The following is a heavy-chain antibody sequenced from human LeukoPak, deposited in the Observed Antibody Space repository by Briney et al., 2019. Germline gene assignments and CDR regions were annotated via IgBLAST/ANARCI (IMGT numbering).Heavy chain of an antibody. D-gene: IGHD5-18*01. J-gene: IGHJ4*02. V-gene: IGHV3-23*01. CDR3: AGRVTGYSSGYVY. Sequence: PGGSLRLSCVASGITFSNYAVSWVRQAPEKGLDWVSVISGSAHKIRYADSVKGRFTISRDNSENIVYLQMNNLRAEDTAEYYCAGRVTGYSSGYVYWGQGTLVTVSS. CDR2: ISGSAHKI. CDR1: GITFSNYA.